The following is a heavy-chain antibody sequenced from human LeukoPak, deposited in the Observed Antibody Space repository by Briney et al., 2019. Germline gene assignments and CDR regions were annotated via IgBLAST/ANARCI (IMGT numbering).Heavy chain of an antibody. CDR2: IYFSWST. J-gene: IGHJ6*03. CDR3: ARIPQRITIFGVVRYYYYMDV. Sequence: SEALALTCTVSGGSISSSSYYWDWIRQPPGEGLEWVGRIYFSWSTYYNPSLKSRVTISVDTSKNQFSLKLSSVTAADTAVYDCARIPQRITIFGVVRYYYYMDVWGKGTTVTVSS. CDR1: GGSISSSSYY. D-gene: IGHD3-3*01. V-gene: IGHV4-39*01.